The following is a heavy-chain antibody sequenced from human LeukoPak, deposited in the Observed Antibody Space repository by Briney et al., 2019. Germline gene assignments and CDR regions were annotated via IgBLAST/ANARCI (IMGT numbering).Heavy chain of an antibody. CDR3: ARGVSVPAAITQYNWFDP. J-gene: IGHJ5*02. D-gene: IGHD2-2*02. CDR2: IYTSGST. CDR1: GGSISSGSYY. Sequence: PSETLSLTCTVSGGSISSGSYYWSWIRQPAGKGLEWIGRIYTSGSTNYNPSLKSRVTISVDTSKNQFSLKLSSVTAADTAVYYCARGVSVPAAITQYNWFDPWSQGTLVTVSS. V-gene: IGHV4-61*02.